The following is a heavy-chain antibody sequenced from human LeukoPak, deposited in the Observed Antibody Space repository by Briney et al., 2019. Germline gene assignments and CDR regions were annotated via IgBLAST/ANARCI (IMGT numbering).Heavy chain of an antibody. CDR3: ARAGRDGVVVPAAHFDY. V-gene: IGHV1-69*05. Sequence: SVKVSCKASGYTFTGYYMHWVRQAPGQGLEWMGGIIPIFGTANYAQKFQGRVTITTDESTSTAYMELSSLRSEDTAVYYCARAGRDGVVVPAAHFDYWGQGTLVTVSS. CDR2: IIPIFGTA. J-gene: IGHJ4*02. D-gene: IGHD2-2*01. CDR1: GYTFTGYY.